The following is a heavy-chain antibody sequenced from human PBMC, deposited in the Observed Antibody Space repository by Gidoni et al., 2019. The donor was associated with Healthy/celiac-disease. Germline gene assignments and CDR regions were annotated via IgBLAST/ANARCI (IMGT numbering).Heavy chain of an antibody. CDR3: ARGYKYYYGSGTAGFDY. J-gene: IGHJ4*02. D-gene: IGHD3-10*01. CDR1: GGSFRGYY. Sequence: QVQLQQWGAGLLKPSETLSLTCAVYGGSFRGYYWSWIRQPPGKGLEWIGEINHSGSTNYNPSLKSRVTISVDTSKNQFSLKLSSVTAADTAVYYCARGYKYYYGSGTAGFDYWGQGTLVTVSS. CDR2: INHSGST. V-gene: IGHV4-34*01.